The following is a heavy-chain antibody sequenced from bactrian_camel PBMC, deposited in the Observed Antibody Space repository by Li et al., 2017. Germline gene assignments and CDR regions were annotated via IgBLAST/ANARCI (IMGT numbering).Heavy chain of an antibody. CDR2: TFTGDGSA. CDR3: AAGGGNGAFCYTGERSMDY. Sequence: HVQLVESGGGSVQAGGSLRLSCAVSAYTYKTHYMGWFRQAPGKEREWVAFTFTGDGSASYTDSVKGRFTISQDNSQNTTSLQMDSLKPEDTAMYYCAAGGGNGAFCYTGERSMDYWGQGTQVTVS. V-gene: IGHV3S1*01. CDR1: AYTYKTHY. J-gene: IGHJ4*01. D-gene: IGHD2*01.